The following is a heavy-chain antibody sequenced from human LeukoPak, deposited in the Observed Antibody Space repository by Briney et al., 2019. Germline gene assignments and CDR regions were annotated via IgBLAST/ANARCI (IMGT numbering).Heavy chain of an antibody. D-gene: IGHD3-22*01. CDR1: GFTFDDYA. CDR3: AKDYDTMGYYFDY. Sequence: GGSLRLSCAASGFTFDDYAMHWVRQAPGKGLEWVSSISWNSGSIGYADSVKGRFTISRDNAKNSLYLQMNSLRAEDTALYYCAKDYDTMGYYFDYWGQGTLVTVSS. J-gene: IGHJ4*02. V-gene: IGHV3-9*01. CDR2: ISWNSGSI.